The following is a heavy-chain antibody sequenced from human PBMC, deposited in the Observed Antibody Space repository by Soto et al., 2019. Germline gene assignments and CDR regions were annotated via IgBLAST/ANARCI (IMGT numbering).Heavy chain of an antibody. CDR2: IIPIFGTA. V-gene: IGHV1-69*13. Sequence: GASVKVSCKASGGTFSSYAISWVRQAPGQGLEWMGGIIPIFGTASYAQKFQGRVTITADESTSTAYMELSSLRSEDTAVYYCARQYSSGWRMDVWGQGTTVTVSS. D-gene: IGHD6-19*01. CDR3: ARQYSSGWRMDV. CDR1: GGTFSSYA. J-gene: IGHJ6*02.